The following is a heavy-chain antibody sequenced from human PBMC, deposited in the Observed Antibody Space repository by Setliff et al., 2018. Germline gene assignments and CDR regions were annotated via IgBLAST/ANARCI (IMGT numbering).Heavy chain of an antibody. D-gene: IGHD3-22*01. CDR1: DYTFTNYG. CDR3: ARDADNYDTSENPIFDY. Sequence: ASVKVSCKASDYTFTNYGISWVRQAPGQGLEWMAYINAYNGDTYYAENLQVRVTVSTDTSTTTTYMELRNLRSDDTAVYYCARDADNYDTSENPIFDYWGQGTLVTVSS. CDR2: INAYNGDT. J-gene: IGHJ4*02. V-gene: IGHV1-18*01.